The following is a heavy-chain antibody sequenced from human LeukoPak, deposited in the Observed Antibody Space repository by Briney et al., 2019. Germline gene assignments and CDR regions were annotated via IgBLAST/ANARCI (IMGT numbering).Heavy chain of an antibody. CDR2: IYYSGST. CDR1: GGSSSSYY. J-gene: IGHJ6*02. Sequence: PSETLSLTCAVSGGSSSSYYWSWIRQPPGKGLEWIGYIYYSGSTNYNPSLKSRVTISVDTSKNQFSLKLSSVTAADTAVYYCARHHCSNGVCFYGMDVWGQGTTVTVSS. D-gene: IGHD2-8*01. V-gene: IGHV4-59*01. CDR3: ARHHCSNGVCFYGMDV.